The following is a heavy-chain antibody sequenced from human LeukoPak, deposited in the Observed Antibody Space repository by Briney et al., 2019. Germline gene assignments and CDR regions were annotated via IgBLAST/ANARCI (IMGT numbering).Heavy chain of an antibody. V-gene: IGHV3-23*01. D-gene: IGHD6-13*01. CDR1: GFTFSSYA. J-gene: IGHJ1*01. CDR3: AKDRRLIAAPEYFQH. Sequence: GGSLRLSCAASGFTFSSYAMSWVRQAPGKGLEWVSAISGSGGSTYYADSVKGRFTISRDNSKNTLYLQMNSLRAEDTAVYYCAKDRRLIAAPEYFQHWGQGTLVTVPS. CDR2: ISGSGGST.